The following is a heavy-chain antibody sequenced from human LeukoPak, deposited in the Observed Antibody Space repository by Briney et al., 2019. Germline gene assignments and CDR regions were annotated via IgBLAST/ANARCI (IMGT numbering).Heavy chain of an antibody. J-gene: IGHJ4*02. CDR3: ARTMGDGSLDY. V-gene: IGHV4-59*08. Sequence: PSETLSLTCTVSGGSLTRYHWSWIRQPPGKGLEWIGYIYYSGSTNYNPSLKSRVTISVDRSKNQFSLKLSPVTAADTAVYYCARTMGDGSLDYWGQGTLVTVSS. CDR1: GGSLTRYH. CDR2: IYYSGST. D-gene: IGHD3-16*01.